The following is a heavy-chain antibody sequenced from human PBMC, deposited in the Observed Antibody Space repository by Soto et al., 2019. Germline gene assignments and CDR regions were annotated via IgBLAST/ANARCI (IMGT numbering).Heavy chain of an antibody. V-gene: IGHV5-51*01. D-gene: IGHD6-19*01. CDR2: IYPGDSDT. CDR3: ARHRLIGLDEIAVAGTNWFDP. J-gene: IGHJ5*02. CDR1: GYSFTSYW. Sequence: RGESLKISCKGSGYSFTSYWIGWVRQMPGKGLEWMGIIYPGDSDTRYSPSFQGQVTISADKSISTAYLQWSSLKASDTAMYYCARHRLIGLDEIAVAGTNWFDPRGQGTLVTVPQ.